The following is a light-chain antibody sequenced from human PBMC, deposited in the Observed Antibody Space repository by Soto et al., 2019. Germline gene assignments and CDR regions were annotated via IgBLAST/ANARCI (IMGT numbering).Light chain of an antibody. Sequence: QSVLTHPPSASGTPGQRVTISCSGSTSSIGSNTVNWYQHLPGTAPKLLIYSNNHRPSGVPDRFSASKTGASASLAISGLQSEDEGDYYCAAWDASLGGFYVFGTGTKLTVL. V-gene: IGLV1-44*01. CDR1: TSSIGSNT. CDR3: AAWDASLGGFYV. J-gene: IGLJ1*01. CDR2: SNN.